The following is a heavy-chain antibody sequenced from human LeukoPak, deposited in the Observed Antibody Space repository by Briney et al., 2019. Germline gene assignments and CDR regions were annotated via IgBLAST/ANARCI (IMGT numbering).Heavy chain of an antibody. J-gene: IGHJ6*02. D-gene: IGHD3-22*01. CDR3: ARAYKVVDGMDV. Sequence: PGGSLRLSCAASGFTFSNYVMTWVRQAPGKGLEWVSAISGSGVTTYYADSVKGRFTISRDNSKNTLYLQMNSLRAEDTAVYYCARAYKVVDGMDVWGQGTTVTVSS. V-gene: IGHV3-23*01. CDR2: ISGSGVTT. CDR1: GFTFSNYV.